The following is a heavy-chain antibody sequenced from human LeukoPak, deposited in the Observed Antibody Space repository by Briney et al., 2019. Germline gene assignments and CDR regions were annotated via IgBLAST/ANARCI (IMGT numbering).Heavy chain of an antibody. CDR3: AELGITMIGGV. Sequence: GGSLRLSCAASGFTFSNSWMHWVRQVTGKGLVWVARINPDGSDTAYADSVRGRFTISRDNAKDMLYLQMNSLGDGDTAVYYCAELGITMIGGVWGKGTTVAISS. J-gene: IGHJ6*04. D-gene: IGHD3-10*02. CDR2: INPDGSDT. V-gene: IGHV3-74*01. CDR1: GFTFSNSW.